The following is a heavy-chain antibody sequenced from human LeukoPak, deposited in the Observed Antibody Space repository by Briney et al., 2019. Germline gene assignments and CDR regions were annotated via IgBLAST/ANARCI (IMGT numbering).Heavy chain of an antibody. J-gene: IGHJ4*02. CDR3: AKEASSGPLDY. CDR1: GFTFSTYA. V-gene: IGHV3-23*01. D-gene: IGHD2-15*01. Sequence: QAGGSLRLSCAASGFTFSTYAMSWVRQAPGKGQKWVSGISVSGGGTYYADSVKGRFTISRDNSRNTLYLQMSSLRVEDTAIYYCAKEASSGPLDYWGQGTLVTVSS. CDR2: ISVSGGGT.